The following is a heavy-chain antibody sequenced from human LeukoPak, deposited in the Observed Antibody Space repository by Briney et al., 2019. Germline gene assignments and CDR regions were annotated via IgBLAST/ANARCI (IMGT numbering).Heavy chain of an antibody. D-gene: IGHD6-6*01. Sequence: GGSLRLSCAASGFTFSSYSINWVRQAPGKGLEWVSCISTSSDYIYYAASVKGRFTISRDNAKNSLYLQMNSLRAEDTAVYYCARDKASIAARPIRFDPWGQGTLVTVSS. CDR3: ARDKASIAARPIRFDP. V-gene: IGHV3-21*01. J-gene: IGHJ5*02. CDR2: ISTSSDYI. CDR1: GFTFSSYS.